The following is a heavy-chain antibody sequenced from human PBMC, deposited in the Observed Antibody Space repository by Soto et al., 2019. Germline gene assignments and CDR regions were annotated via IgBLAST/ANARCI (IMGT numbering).Heavy chain of an antibody. J-gene: IGHJ5*02. D-gene: IGHD6-13*01. CDR2: IYYSGST. Sequence: PSETLSLTCPVSGGSISSYYWSWIRQPPGNGLEWIGYIYYSGSTNYNPSLKSRVTISVDTSKNQFSLKLSSVTAADTAVYYCARYSSSWYSSSYNWFDPWGQGTLVTVSS. CDR1: GGSISSYY. CDR3: ARYSSSWYSSSYNWFDP. V-gene: IGHV4-59*01.